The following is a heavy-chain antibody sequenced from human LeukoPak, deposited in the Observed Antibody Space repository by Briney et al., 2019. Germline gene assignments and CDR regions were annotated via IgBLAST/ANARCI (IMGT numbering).Heavy chain of an antibody. Sequence: HPGRSLRLSCAASGFTFSTYGMHWVRQAPGKGLEWVAVIPYDATNTYYADSVKGRFTISRDNAKNSLYLQMNSLRAEDTAVYYCARDGYSSGWYDYWGQGTLVTVSS. D-gene: IGHD6-19*01. J-gene: IGHJ4*02. CDR1: GFTFSTYG. CDR2: IPYDATNT. CDR3: ARDGYSSGWYDY. V-gene: IGHV3-30*03.